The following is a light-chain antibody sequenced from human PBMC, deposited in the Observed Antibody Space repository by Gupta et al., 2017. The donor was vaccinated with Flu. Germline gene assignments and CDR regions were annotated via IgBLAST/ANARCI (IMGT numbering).Light chain of an antibody. V-gene: IGLV2-14*03. CDR3: SSYTNINTPGGV. Sequence: HSALTQPASVSGSPGQSITISCTGTSSDIGRYNYVSWFRQHPGKAPKLIIYDVTSRPSGVSDRFSGSKSDNTASLTISGLQAEDEADYYCSSYTNINTPGGVFGGGTRLTVL. CDR1: SSDIGRYNY. CDR2: DVT. J-gene: IGLJ3*02.